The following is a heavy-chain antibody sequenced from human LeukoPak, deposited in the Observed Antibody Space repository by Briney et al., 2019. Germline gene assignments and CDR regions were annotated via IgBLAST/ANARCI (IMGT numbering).Heavy chain of an antibody. Sequence: QTLSLTCAVSGDSVSSSSAVWNWIRQSPARGLEWLGRTYYRSKWHNEYAESVKSRISITLDTSQNQFSLQLNSVTPEDTADYYCAGTTDYSSFLAFWGQGTLVTVSS. V-gene: IGHV6-1*01. J-gene: IGHJ4*02. CDR3: AGTTDYSSFLAF. CDR2: TYYRSKWHN. D-gene: IGHD4-11*01. CDR1: GDSVSSSSAV.